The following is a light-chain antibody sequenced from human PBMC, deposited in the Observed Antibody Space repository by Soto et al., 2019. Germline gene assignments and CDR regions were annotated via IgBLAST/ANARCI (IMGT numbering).Light chain of an antibody. CDR3: SSYSSTSTRRL. V-gene: IGLV2-14*03. Sequence: QSALTQPASVSGSPGQSITIPCTGTSNDIGGYNYVSWYQQFPGKAPKLIIYDVTNRPSGVSFRFSGSKSGNTASLTISGLQAEDEAGCSSYSSTSTRRLFGAGTKVNVL. CDR1: SNDIGGYNY. CDR2: DVT. J-gene: IGLJ1*01.